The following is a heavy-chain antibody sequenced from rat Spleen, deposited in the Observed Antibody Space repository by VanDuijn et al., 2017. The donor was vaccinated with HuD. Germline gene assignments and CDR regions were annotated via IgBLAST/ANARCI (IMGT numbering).Heavy chain of an antibody. CDR3: ARSDYYYSNYIPFAF. Sequence: EVLLQESGPGLVKPSQSLSLTCSVTFYSITSSYRWNWIRKFPGNKLEWMGYLNSAGSTYYNPSLRSRISITRDTSKNQFFLQVNSVTTEDTATYYCARSDYYYSNYIPFAFWGQGTLVTVSS. CDR1: FYSITSSYR. V-gene: IGHV3-3*01. J-gene: IGHJ3*01. CDR2: LNSAGST. D-gene: IGHD1-2*01.